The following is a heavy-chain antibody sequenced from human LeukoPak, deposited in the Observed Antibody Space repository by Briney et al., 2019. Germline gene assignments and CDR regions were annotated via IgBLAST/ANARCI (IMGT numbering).Heavy chain of an antibody. CDR2: INPNSGGT. V-gene: IGHV1-2*02. J-gene: IGHJ4*02. CDR1: GYTFSGYH. CDR3: ARIPPPSGSYRRGVDY. Sequence: ASVKVSCKASGYTFSGYHMHWVRQAPGQGLEWVGWINPNSGGTNYAQKFQGRVTMTRDTSISTAYMELSRLRSDDTAVYYCARIPPPSGSYRRGVDYWGQGTLVTVSS. D-gene: IGHD1-26*01.